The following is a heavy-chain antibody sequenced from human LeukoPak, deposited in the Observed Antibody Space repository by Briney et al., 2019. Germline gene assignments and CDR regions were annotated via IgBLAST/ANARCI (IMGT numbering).Heavy chain of an antibody. J-gene: IGHJ6*02. D-gene: IGHD3-10*01. CDR3: ARLSYYGSGSYYTHYYYYGMDV. CDR2: INHSGST. Sequence: SETLSLTCAVYGGSFSGYYWSWIRQPPGKGLEWIGEINHSGSTNYNPSLKSRVTMSVDTSKNQFSLKLSSVTAADTAVYYCARLSYYGSGSYYTHYYYYGMDVWGQGTTVTVSS. V-gene: IGHV4-34*01. CDR1: GGSFSGYY.